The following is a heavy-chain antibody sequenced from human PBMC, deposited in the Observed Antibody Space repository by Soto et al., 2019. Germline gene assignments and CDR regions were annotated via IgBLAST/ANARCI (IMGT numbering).Heavy chain of an antibody. CDR3: AKDVSSDGPITIFGVVPPAEYYYYYMDV. CDR1: GFTFDDYA. Sequence: PGGSLRLSCAASGFTFDDYAMHWVRQAPGKGLEWVSGISWNSGSIGYADSVKGRFTISRDNAKNSLYLQMSSLRAEDTALYYCAKDVSSDGPITIFGVVPPAEYYYYYMDVWGKGTTVTVSS. D-gene: IGHD3-3*01. J-gene: IGHJ6*03. CDR2: ISWNSGSI. V-gene: IGHV3-9*01.